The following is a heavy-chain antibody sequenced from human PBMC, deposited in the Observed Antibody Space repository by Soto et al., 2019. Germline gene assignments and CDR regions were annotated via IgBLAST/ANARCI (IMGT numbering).Heavy chain of an antibody. CDR2: IYYSGST. V-gene: IGHV4-59*06. CDR1: GGSISSYY. Sequence: KASETLSLTCSVSGGSISSYYWSWIRQHPGKGLEWIGYIYYSGSTYYNPSLKSRVTISVDTSKNQFSLKLSSVTAADTAVYYCARTSDYYGSGSYQNYYYYYMDVWGKGTTVTVSS. CDR3: ARTSDYYGSGSYQNYYYYYMDV. J-gene: IGHJ6*03. D-gene: IGHD3-10*01.